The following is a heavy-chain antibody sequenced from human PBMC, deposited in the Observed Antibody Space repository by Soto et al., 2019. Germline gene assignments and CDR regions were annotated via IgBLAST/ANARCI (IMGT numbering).Heavy chain of an antibody. V-gene: IGHV4-39*01. J-gene: IGHJ6*03. CDR3: VRGDTYFYYMDV. CDR2: MYYSRST. D-gene: IGHD5-18*01. CDR1: GGSISTSRNF. Sequence: QFHLQESGPGLVKPAETLSLTCSVSGGSISTSRNFWGWIRQPPGKGLEWIGSMYYSRSTYYNPSLKSRLTISADTSKNQFSLNLNSVTAADTAMYYCVRGDTYFYYMDVWGTGTTVTVSS.